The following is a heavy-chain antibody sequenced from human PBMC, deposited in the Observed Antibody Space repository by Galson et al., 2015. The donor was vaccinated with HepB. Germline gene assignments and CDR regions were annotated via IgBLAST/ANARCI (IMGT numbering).Heavy chain of an antibody. CDR1: GGSISSSSYY. Sequence: SETLSLTCTVSGGSISSSSYYWGWIRQPPGKGLEWIGSIYYNGSTDYNPSLKSRATISVDTSKNHFFLKLSSVTAADTAVFYCARHRLITTPLGRTWFDPWGQGTRVTVFS. D-gene: IGHD1/OR15-1a*01. V-gene: IGHV4-39*01. J-gene: IGHJ5*02. CDR3: ARHRLITTPLGRTWFDP. CDR2: IYYNGST.